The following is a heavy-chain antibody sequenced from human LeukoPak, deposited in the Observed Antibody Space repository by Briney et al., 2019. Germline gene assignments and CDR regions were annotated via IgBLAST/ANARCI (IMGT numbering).Heavy chain of an antibody. D-gene: IGHD3-22*01. CDR1: GFTFSSYA. Sequence: GGPLRLSCAASGFTFSSYAMSWVRQAPGKGLEWVSAISGSGGSTYYADSVKGRFTISRDNSKNTLYLQMNSLRAEDTAVYYCAKVFGGTMIVVVSHFDYWGQGTLVTVSS. J-gene: IGHJ4*02. CDR2: ISGSGGST. V-gene: IGHV3-23*01. CDR3: AKVFGGTMIVVVSHFDY.